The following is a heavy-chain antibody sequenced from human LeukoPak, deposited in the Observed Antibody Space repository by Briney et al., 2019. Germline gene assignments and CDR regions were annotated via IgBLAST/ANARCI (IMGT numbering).Heavy chain of an antibody. D-gene: IGHD3-3*01. CDR3: ARRTIFGVANQETFDY. V-gene: IGHV1-69*01. CDR2: IIPIFGTA. CDR1: GGTFSSYA. Sequence: SVKVSCKASGGTFSSYAISWVRQAPGQGLEWMGGIIPIFGTANYAQKFQGGVTITADESTCTAYMELSSLRSEDTAVYYCARRTIFGVANQETFDYWGQGTLVTVSS. J-gene: IGHJ4*02.